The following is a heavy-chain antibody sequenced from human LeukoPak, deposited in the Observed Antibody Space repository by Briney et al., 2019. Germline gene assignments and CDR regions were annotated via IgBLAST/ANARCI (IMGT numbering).Heavy chain of an antibody. V-gene: IGHV3-21*01. CDR2: ISSSSSYT. CDR1: GFTFSSYS. D-gene: IGHD2-15*01. CDR3: ARASSRYCSGGSCYSGVLGYFDY. J-gene: IGHJ4*02. Sequence: GGSLRLSCAASGFTFSSYSMNWVRQAPGKGLEWVSAISSSSSYTYYADSVKGRFTISRDNAKNSLYLQMNSLRAEDTAVYYCARASSRYCSGGSCYSGVLGYFDYWGQGTLVTVSS.